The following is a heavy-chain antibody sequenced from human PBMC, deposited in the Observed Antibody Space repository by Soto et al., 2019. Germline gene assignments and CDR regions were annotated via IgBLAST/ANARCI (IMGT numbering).Heavy chain of an antibody. Sequence: ASVKVSCKASGYTFTSYDINWVRQATGQGLEWMGWMNPNSGNTGYAQKFQGRVTMTRNTSISTAYMELSSLISEDTAVYYCAVLYLAPYDFWSGYYYYYYMDVWGKGTTVTVSS. CDR1: GYTFTSYD. CDR2: MNPNSGNT. D-gene: IGHD3-3*01. J-gene: IGHJ6*03. V-gene: IGHV1-8*01. CDR3: AVLYLAPYDFWSGYYYYYYMDV.